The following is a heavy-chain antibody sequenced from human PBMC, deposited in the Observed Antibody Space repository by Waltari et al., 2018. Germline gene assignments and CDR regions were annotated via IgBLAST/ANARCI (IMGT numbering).Heavy chain of an antibody. V-gene: IGHV3-74*01. CDR3: VRIYFESSGHKLS. Sequence: EVQLVESGGGLVQPGGSLRLSCAASGFTFSRSWMHWARQAPGKGLVCVSLINNDGTTTIYADSVKGRFTISRDNAENTLYLQMNSLRAEDTAVYYCVRIYFESSGHKLSWGQGTLVTVSS. CDR2: INNDGTTT. J-gene: IGHJ5*02. D-gene: IGHD3-22*01. CDR1: GFTFSRSW.